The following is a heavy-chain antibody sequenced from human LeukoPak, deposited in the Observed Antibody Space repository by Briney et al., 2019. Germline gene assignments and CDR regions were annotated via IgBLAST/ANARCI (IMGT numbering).Heavy chain of an antibody. D-gene: IGHD2-15*01. CDR2: IKSKTDGGIT. J-gene: IGHJ4*02. V-gene: IGHV3-15*01. CDR1: GFTFSNAW. CDR3: TTDTPPGVVVVAATADIFGY. Sequence: PGGSLRLSCAASGFTFSNAWMSWVRQAPGKGLEWVGRIKSKTDGGITDYAAPVKGRFTISRDDSKNTLYLQMNSLKTEDTAVYYCTTDTPPGVVVVAATADIFGYWGQGTLVTVSS.